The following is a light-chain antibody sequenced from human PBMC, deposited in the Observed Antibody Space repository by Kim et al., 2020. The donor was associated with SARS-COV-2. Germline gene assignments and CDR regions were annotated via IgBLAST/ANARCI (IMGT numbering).Light chain of an antibody. CDR2: AAS. V-gene: IGKV1-27*01. CDR3: QKYNSAGT. Sequence: LSASVGDRVTITCRASQGISNYLAWYQQKPGKVPKLLIYAASTLQSGVPSRFSGSGSRTDFTLTISSLQPEHVATYYCQKYNSAGTFGQGTKLEI. J-gene: IGKJ1*01. CDR1: QGISNY.